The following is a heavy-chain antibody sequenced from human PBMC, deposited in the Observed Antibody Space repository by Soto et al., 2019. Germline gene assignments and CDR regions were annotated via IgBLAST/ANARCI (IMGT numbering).Heavy chain of an antibody. CDR1: GGSISSSSYY. J-gene: IGHJ5*02. V-gene: IGHV4-39*01. CDR2: IYYSGST. Sequence: SETLSLTCTVSGGSISSSSYYWGWIRQPPGKGLEWIGSIYYSGSTYYNPSLKSRVTISVDTSKNQFSLKLSSVTAADTAVYYCARVYSGYVVWFDPWGQGTLVTVS. D-gene: IGHD5-12*01. CDR3: ARVYSGYVVWFDP.